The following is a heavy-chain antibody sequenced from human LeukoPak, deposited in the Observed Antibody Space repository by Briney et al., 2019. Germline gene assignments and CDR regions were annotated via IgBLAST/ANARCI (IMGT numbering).Heavy chain of an antibody. J-gene: IGHJ4*02. V-gene: IGHV1-2*02. D-gene: IGHD3-22*01. CDR3: ASLPRGIVVAPFDY. CDR1: GYTFTGYY. Sequence: ASLKVSCKASGYTFTGYYMHSVRQAPGQRLEWMGWINPKSGVTNYAQKFQCRVTMTRDTSISTAYMELSRLRSDDTAVYYCASLPRGIVVAPFDYWGQGTLVTVSS. CDR2: INPKSGVT.